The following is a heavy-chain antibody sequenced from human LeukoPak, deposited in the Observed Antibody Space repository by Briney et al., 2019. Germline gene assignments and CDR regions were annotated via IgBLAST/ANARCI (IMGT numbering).Heavy chain of an antibody. J-gene: IGHJ4*02. CDR3: ARDSSDMVVTAQTDY. Sequence: SVKVSCKASGGTFSSYAISWVRQAPGQGLEWMGRIIPILGIANYAQKFQGRVTITADKSTSTAYMELRSLRSDDTAVYYCARDSSDMVVTAQTDYWGQGTLVTVSS. CDR1: GGTFSSYA. V-gene: IGHV1-69*04. CDR2: IIPILGIA. D-gene: IGHD2-21*02.